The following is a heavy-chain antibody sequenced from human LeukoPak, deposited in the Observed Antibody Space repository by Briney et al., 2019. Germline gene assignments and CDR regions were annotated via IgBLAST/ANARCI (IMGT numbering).Heavy chain of an antibody. CDR3: AREGLMDIDAFDI. CDR1: GFTFSSYA. J-gene: IGHJ3*02. V-gene: IGHV3-30-3*01. Sequence: GGSLRLSCAASGFTFSSYAMHWVRQAPGKGLEWVAVVSYDGSNKYYADSVKGRFTISRDNSKNTLYLQMNSLRAEDTAVYYCAREGLMDIDAFDIWGQGTMVTVSS. D-gene: IGHD3/OR15-3a*01. CDR2: VSYDGSNK.